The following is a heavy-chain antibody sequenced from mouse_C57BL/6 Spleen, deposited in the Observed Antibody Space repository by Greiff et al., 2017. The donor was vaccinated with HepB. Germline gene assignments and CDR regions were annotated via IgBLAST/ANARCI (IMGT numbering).Heavy chain of an antibody. J-gene: IGHJ4*01. D-gene: IGHD2-5*01. CDR2: IDPEDGDT. CDR1: GFNIKDYY. V-gene: IGHV14-1*01. CDR3: TTRDRNYGLVKDY. Sequence: EVQLQQSGAELVRPGASVKLSCTASGFNIKDYYMHWVKQRPEQGLEWIGRIDPEDGDTEYAPKFQGKATMTADTSSNTAYLQLSSLTSEDTAVYYCTTRDRNYGLVKDYWGQGTSVTVSS.